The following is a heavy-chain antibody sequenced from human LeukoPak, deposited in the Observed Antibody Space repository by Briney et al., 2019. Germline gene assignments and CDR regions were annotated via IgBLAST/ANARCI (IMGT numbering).Heavy chain of an antibody. V-gene: IGHV1-18*01. D-gene: IGHD3-10*01. Sequence: ASVKVSCKASGGTFSSYAISWVRQAPGQGLEWMGWISAYNGNTNYAQKLQGRVTMTTDTSTSTAYMELRSLRSDDTAVYYCAREIWFGIDAFDIWGQGTMVTVSS. J-gene: IGHJ3*02. CDR1: GGTFSSYA. CDR3: AREIWFGIDAFDI. CDR2: ISAYNGNT.